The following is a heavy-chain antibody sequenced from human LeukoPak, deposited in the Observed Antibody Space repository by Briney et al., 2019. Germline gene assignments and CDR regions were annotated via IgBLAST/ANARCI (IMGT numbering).Heavy chain of an antibody. V-gene: IGHV3-7*04. J-gene: IGHJ4*02. CDR1: GFTFSTYW. CDR2: IKQDGSEK. CDR3: AREEWFFDY. D-gene: IGHD3-3*01. Sequence: GGSLRLSCAASGFTFSTYWMSRVRQAPGKGLEWVANIKQDGSEKHYVDSVKGRFTISKDNAKNSLYLQMNSLRAEDTAVYYCAREEWFFDYWGQGTLVTVSS.